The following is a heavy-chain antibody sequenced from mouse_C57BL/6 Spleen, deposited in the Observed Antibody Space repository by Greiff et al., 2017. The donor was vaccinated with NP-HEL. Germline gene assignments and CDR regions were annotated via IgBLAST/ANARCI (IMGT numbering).Heavy chain of an antibody. J-gene: IGHJ3*01. CDR1: GYTFTSYW. Sequence: QVHVKQSGAELVKPGASVKLSCKASGYTFTSYWMHWVKQRPGQGLEWIGMIHPNSGSTNYNEKFKSKATLTVDKSSSTAYMQLSSLTSEDSAVYYCARGSGLLPFAYWGQGTLVTVSA. V-gene: IGHV1-64*01. CDR3: ARGSGLLPFAY. D-gene: IGHD1-1*01. CDR2: IHPNSGST.